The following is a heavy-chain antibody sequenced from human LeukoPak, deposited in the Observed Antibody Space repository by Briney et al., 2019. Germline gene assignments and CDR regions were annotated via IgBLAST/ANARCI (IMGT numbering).Heavy chain of an antibody. CDR1: GFTFSSYS. D-gene: IGHD2-2*01. CDR2: ISSSSSYI. CDR3: ARDRYCSSTSCYYYYYYYMDV. Sequence: GGSLRLSCAASGFTFSSYSMNWVRQAPGKGLVWVSSISSSSSYIYYADSVKGRFTISRDNAKNSLYLQMNSLRAEDTAVYYCARDRYCSSTSCYYYYYYYMDVWGKGTTVTVSS. J-gene: IGHJ6*03. V-gene: IGHV3-21*01.